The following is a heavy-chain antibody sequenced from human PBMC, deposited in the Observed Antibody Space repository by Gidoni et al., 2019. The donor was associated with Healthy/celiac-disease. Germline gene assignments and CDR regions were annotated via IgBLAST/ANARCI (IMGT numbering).Heavy chain of an antibody. CDR2: IYSAGST. V-gene: IGHV3-66*02. D-gene: IGHD3-22*01. J-gene: IGHJ4*02. CDR3: ARVPGLGGSSGYVDY. Sequence: EVRLVESGGGWVQPGGSLRLSCAASGVTVSSNYMSWGRQAPGKGLEWVSVIYSAGSTYYADSVKCPFTISSDNSNNTLYPQINSLRAEDTAVSYCARVPGLGGSSGYVDYWGQGTLVTVSS. CDR1: GVTVSSNY.